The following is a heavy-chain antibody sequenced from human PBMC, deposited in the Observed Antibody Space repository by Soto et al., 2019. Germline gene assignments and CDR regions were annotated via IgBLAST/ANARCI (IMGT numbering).Heavy chain of an antibody. J-gene: IGHJ4*02. Sequence: QVQLVQSGAEVKKPGSSVKVSCKASGGTFSSYTISWVRQAPGQGLEWMGRIIPILGIANYAQKFQGRVTITADKSTSTAYMELSSLRSEDTAVYYCARDLGYYYDRDYWGQGTLVTVSS. V-gene: IGHV1-69*08. CDR1: GGTFSSYT. D-gene: IGHD3-22*01. CDR2: IIPILGIA. CDR3: ARDLGYYYDRDY.